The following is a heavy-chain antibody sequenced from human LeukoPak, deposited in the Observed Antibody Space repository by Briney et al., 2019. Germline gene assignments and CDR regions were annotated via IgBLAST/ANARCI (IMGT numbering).Heavy chain of an antibody. J-gene: IGHJ4*02. V-gene: IGHV4-38-2*02. CDR2: IYHSGST. Sequence: SETLSLTCTVSGYSISSGYYWGWIRQPPGKGLEWIGSIYHSGSTYYNPSLKSRVTISVDTSKNQFSLKLSSVTAADTAVYYCARKDLGGWLDNWGQGTLVTVSS. D-gene: IGHD6-19*01. CDR3: ARKDLGGWLDN. CDR1: GYSISSGYY.